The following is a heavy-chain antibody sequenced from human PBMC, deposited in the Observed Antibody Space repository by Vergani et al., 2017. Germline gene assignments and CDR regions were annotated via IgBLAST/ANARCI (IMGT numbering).Heavy chain of an antibody. V-gene: IGHV4-61*10. CDR3: ARDRHSRQHAFDI. CDR1: GGSVSSGSYY. CDR2: IYYSGST. J-gene: IGHJ3*02. Sequence: QVQLQESGPGLVKPSETLSLTCTVSGGSVSSGSYYWSWIRQPAGKGLEWIGYIYYSGSTNYNPSLKSRVTISVDTSKNQFSLKLSSVTAADTAVYYCARDRHSRQHAFDIWGQGTMVTVSS.